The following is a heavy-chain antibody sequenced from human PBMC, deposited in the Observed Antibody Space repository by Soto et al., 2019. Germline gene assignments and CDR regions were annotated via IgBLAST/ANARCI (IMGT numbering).Heavy chain of an antibody. CDR3: AREENCSDGICYSEYFQR. CDR1: GYIFTAYS. Sequence: ASVKVSCKASGYIFTAYSMHWVRRAPGQGLEWMGVVNPSGGSTNYAQKFQGRITLTRDTSRSTVYMDLSSLTSEDTAVYYCAREENCSDGICYSEYFQRWGQGTLVTVSS. J-gene: IGHJ1*01. D-gene: IGHD2-15*01. CDR2: VNPSGGST. V-gene: IGHV1-46*01.